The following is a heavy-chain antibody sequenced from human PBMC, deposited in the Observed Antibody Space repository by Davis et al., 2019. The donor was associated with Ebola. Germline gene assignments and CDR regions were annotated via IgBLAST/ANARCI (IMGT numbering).Heavy chain of an antibody. D-gene: IGHD2-2*01. CDR1: GYTFTNYY. CDR3: ARAVRYAVVVSRSSRKYYFDY. Sequence: AASVKVSCKASGYTFTNYYMHWVRQAPGQGLEWMGMINPNDGRTIYAQKFQGRVTMTRNTSISTVYMELSSLRSEDTAVYYCARAVRYAVVVSRSSRKYYFDYWGQGTLVTVSS. CDR2: INPNDGRT. V-gene: IGHV1-46*01. J-gene: IGHJ4*02.